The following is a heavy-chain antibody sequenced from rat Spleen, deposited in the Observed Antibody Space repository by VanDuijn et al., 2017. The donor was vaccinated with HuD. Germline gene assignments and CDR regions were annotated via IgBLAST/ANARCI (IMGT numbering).Heavy chain of an antibody. CDR3: VRPLYRGNYAHVPWFAY. D-gene: IGHD1-12*03. J-gene: IGHJ3*01. Sequence: EVQLVESGGGLVQPGGSLKLSCAASRFTFSDSYMAWVRQAPTKGLEWVASISYDGGGTYYRDSVKGRFTIARDNVKSSLYLQMDSLRSEDTATYYCVRPLYRGNYAHVPWFAYWGQGTLVTVSS. V-gene: IGHV5-20*01. CDR1: RFTFSDSY. CDR2: ISYDGGGT.